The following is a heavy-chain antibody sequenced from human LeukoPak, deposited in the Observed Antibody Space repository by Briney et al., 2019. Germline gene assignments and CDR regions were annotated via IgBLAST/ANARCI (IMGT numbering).Heavy chain of an antibody. D-gene: IGHD2-8*02. Sequence: GGSLRLSCAASGFTFNTYNMNWVRQAPGKGLEWVSSISRDSSYIFYADSVKGRFTISRDNAKNSLYLRMNSLRAEDTAMYYCAAGYCTGGNCYSDYWGQGTLVTVSS. V-gene: IGHV3-21*01. CDR2: ISRDSSYI. CDR3: AAGYCTGGNCYSDY. J-gene: IGHJ4*02. CDR1: GFTFNTYN.